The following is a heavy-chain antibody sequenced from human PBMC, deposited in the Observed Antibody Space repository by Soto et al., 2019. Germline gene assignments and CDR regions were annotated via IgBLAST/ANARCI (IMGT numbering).Heavy chain of an antibody. CDR1: GYTFTSHD. CDR3: ASDMSTT. CDR2: MNPNSGHT. D-gene: IGHD2-2*01. J-gene: IGHJ5*02. Sequence: QVQLVQSGAEVKKPGASVKVSCKASGYTFTSHDINWMRQATGQGLEWMGWMNPNSGHTNYAQKFQGTVTITRDTSISTAYMELTNPSSEDTAIYYCASDMSTTWGQGTLVTVSS. V-gene: IGHV1-8*01.